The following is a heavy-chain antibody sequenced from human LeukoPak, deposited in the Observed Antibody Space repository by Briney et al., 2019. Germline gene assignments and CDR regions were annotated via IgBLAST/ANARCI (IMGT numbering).Heavy chain of an antibody. CDR1: GGSFSGYY. D-gene: IGHD3-22*01. CDR3: ARARGGSSGYLRY. CDR2: INHSGST. J-gene: IGHJ4*02. V-gene: IGHV4-34*01. Sequence: SETLSLTCAVYGGSFSGYYCSWIRQPPGKGLEWIGEINHSGSTNYNPSLKSRVTITVDTSKNQFSLKLSSVTAADTAVYYCARARGGSSGYLRYWGQGTLVTVSS.